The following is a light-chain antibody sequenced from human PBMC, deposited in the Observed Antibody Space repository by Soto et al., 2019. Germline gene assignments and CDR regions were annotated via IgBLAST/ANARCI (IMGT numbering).Light chain of an antibody. CDR1: QSVSNY. CDR2: DAS. V-gene: IGKV3-11*01. J-gene: IGKJ5*01. Sequence: EIVMTQSPATLSLSPGERATLSCRASQSVSNYLAWYKQKPGQAPRLLIYDASNRATGLPARFSGSGSGTDFPLTISSLEPEDFAVYYCQQRSNWITFGQGTRLEIK. CDR3: QQRSNWIT.